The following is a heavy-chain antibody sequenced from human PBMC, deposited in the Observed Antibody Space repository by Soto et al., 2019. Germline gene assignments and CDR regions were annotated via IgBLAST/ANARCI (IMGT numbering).Heavy chain of an antibody. CDR2: ISTNGGST. Sequence: PGGSLRLSCAASEFTFSNYAMHWVRQAPGKGLEYVSSISTNGGSTHYADSVKGRFTISRDNSKNTQYLQMSSLRADDTAVYYCVKGEYYYDSSGYYPFDYWGHGTLVTVSS. CDR3: VKGEYYYDSSGYYPFDY. CDR1: EFTFSNYA. J-gene: IGHJ4*01. D-gene: IGHD3-22*01. V-gene: IGHV3-64D*06.